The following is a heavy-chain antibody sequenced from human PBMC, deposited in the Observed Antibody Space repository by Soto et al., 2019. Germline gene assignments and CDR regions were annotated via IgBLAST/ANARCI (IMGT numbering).Heavy chain of an antibody. CDR3: ARAGNWNYLNWFDP. CDR1: GDSVSCNSAA. CDR2: TYYRSKWYN. Sequence: SQTLSLTCAISGDSVSCNSAAWNWIRQSPSRELEWLGRTYYRSKWYNDYAVSVKSRITINPDTSKNQFSLQLNSVTPEDTAVYYCARAGNWNYLNWFDPWGQGTLVTVSS. J-gene: IGHJ5*02. D-gene: IGHD1-7*01. V-gene: IGHV6-1*01.